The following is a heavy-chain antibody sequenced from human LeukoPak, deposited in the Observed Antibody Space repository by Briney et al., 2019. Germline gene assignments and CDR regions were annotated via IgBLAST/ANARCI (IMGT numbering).Heavy chain of an antibody. D-gene: IGHD3-3*01. CDR3: ASVRYDFWSGYSR. V-gene: IGHV4-39*01. Sequence: SETLSLTCTVSGGSISSGGYYWGWIRQPPGKGLEWIGSFYYSGSTYYNTSLKSRLTISVDTSRNQFSLELNSVTAADTAIYYCASVRYDFWSGYSRWGQGTLVTVSS. CDR2: FYYSGST. J-gene: IGHJ4*02. CDR1: GGSISSGGYY.